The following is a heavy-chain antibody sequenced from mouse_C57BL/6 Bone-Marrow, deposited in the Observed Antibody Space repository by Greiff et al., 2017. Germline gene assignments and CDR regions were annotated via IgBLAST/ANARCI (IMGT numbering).Heavy chain of an antibody. CDR1: GFTFTDYY. D-gene: IGHD1-1*01. Sequence: EVKLVESGGGLVQPGGSLSLSCAASGFTFTDYYMSWVRQPPGKALEWLGFIRNKANGYTTEYSASVKGRFTISRDNSQSILYLQMNALRAGDSATDYCARGGSSFRWYFDVWGTGTTVTVSS. CDR2: IRNKANGYTT. J-gene: IGHJ1*03. V-gene: IGHV7-3*01. CDR3: ARGGSSFRWYFDV.